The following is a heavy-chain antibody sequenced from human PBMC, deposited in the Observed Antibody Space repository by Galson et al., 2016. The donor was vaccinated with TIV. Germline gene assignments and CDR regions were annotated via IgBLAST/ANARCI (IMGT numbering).Heavy chain of an antibody. D-gene: IGHD5-18*01. CDR3: AKHLKPDASMDYYFYSGMDV. CDR2: INWHGNSV. CDR1: GFTFDDYP. Sequence: SLRLSCAASGFTFDDYPMHWVRQAPGKGLEWVSAINWHGNSVVYADSVKGRFTISRDNGRHSLYLQMNNLRGEDTALYYCAKHLKPDASMDYYFYSGMDVWGQGTTVIVSS. V-gene: IGHV3-9*01. J-gene: IGHJ6*02.